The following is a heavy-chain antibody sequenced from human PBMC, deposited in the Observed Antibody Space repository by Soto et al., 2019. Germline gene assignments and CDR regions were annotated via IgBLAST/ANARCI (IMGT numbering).Heavy chain of an antibody. D-gene: IGHD5-18*01. V-gene: IGHV4-59*02. Sequence: PSETLSLTCTVSGGSVSSYFWSWIRQPPGKGLEWIGYVYYSGSTNYNPSLKSRVTISVDTSKNQFSLKLSSVTAADTALYYCASLDTARIQIAGYWGQGIQVTVSS. CDR1: GGSVSSYF. CDR3: ASLDTARIQIAGY. J-gene: IGHJ4*02. CDR2: VYYSGST.